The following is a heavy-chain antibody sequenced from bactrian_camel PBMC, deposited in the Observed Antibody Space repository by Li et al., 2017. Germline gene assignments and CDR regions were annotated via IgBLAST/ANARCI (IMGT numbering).Heavy chain of an antibody. CDR2: IDVNGHT. CDR1: GSTWRSYC. Sequence: HVQLVESGGDSVQAGGSLRLSCAASGSTWRSYCWAWFRQRPESRRERVATIDVNGHTYYANSVKGRFTISQDNSKNTLFPQMNVLRPEDTAMYYRAARKVARGSHFSLGRAPALRRDEYNFWGQGTQVTVS. CDR3: AARKVARGSHFSLGRAPALRRDEYNF. J-gene: IGHJ4*01. D-gene: IGHD2*01. V-gene: IGHV3S1*01.